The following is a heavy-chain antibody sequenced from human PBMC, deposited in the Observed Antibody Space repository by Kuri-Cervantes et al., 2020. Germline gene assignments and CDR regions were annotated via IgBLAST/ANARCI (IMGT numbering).Heavy chain of an antibody. J-gene: IGHJ4*02. CDR2: MNPNSGNT. CDR3: ARGGRYSSGWYAHLGY. D-gene: IGHD6-19*01. V-gene: IGHV1-8*01. Sequence: ASVTVSCKASGYTFTSYDINWVRQATGQGLEWMGWMNPNSGNTGYAQKFQGRVTMTRNTSISTAYMELSSLRSEDTAVYYCARGGRYSSGWYAHLGYWGQGTLVTVSS. CDR1: GYTFTSYD.